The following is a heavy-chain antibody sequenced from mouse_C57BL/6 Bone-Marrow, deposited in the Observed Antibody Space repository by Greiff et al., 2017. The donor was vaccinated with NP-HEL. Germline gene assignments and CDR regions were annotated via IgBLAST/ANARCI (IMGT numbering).Heavy chain of an antibody. CDR3: ARYYYGSSYDFDY. V-gene: IGHV1-19*01. Sequence: EVKLMESGPVLVKPGASVKMSCKASGYTFTDYYMNWVKQSHGKSLEWIGVINPYNGGTSYNQKFKGKATLTVDKSSSTAYMELNSLTSEDSAVYYCARYYYGSSYDFDYWGQGTTLTVSS. J-gene: IGHJ2*01. CDR2: INPYNGGT. D-gene: IGHD1-1*01. CDR1: GYTFTDYY.